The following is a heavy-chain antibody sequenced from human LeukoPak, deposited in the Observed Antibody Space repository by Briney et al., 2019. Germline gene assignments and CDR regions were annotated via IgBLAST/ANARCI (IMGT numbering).Heavy chain of an antibody. V-gene: IGHV4-39*01. Sequence: MPSETLSLTCTVSGGSISSSSYYWGWIRQPPGKGLEWIGSIYYSGSTYYNPSLKSRVTISVDTSKNQFSLKLSSVTAADTAVYYCARQGGPHNWFDPWGQGTLVTVSS. J-gene: IGHJ5*02. CDR3: ARQGGPHNWFDP. CDR2: IYYSGST. CDR1: GGSISSSSYY.